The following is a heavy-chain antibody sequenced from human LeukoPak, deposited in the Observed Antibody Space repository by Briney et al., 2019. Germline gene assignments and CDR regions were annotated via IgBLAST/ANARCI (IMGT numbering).Heavy chain of an antibody. CDR1: EYTFTGYY. V-gene: IGHV1-2*02. D-gene: IGHD2/OR15-2a*01. CDR2: INPNSGGT. CDR3: ARDLYGYSSMDY. J-gene: IGHJ4*02. Sequence: ASVKVSCKTSEYTFTGYYIHWVRQAPGQGLEWMGCINPNSGGTNYAQKFQGRVTMTRDTSISTAYMELSRLRSDDTAVYFCARDLYGYSSMDYWGQGTLVTVSS.